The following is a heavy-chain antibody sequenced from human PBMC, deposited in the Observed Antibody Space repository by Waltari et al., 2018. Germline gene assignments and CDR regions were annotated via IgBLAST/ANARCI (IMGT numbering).Heavy chain of an antibody. J-gene: IGHJ5*02. CDR2: IYYSGST. Sequence: QVQLQESGPGLVKPAETLSLTCTVSGGSISSHYWSWIRQPPGKGLEWIGYIYYSGSTNYNPSLKSRVTISVDTSKNQFSLKLSSVTAADTAVYYCARRTTVDAFDPWGQGTLVTVSS. CDR1: GGSISSHY. CDR3: ARRTTVDAFDP. V-gene: IGHV4-59*11. D-gene: IGHD4-17*01.